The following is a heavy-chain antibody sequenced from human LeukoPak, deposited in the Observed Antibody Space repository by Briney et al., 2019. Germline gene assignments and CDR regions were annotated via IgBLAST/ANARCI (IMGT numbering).Heavy chain of an antibody. CDR3: ARGEISSGWYGRLDY. CDR1: GGTFSSYA. CDR2: IIPIFGTA. Sequence: ASVKVSCKASGGTFSSYAISWLRQAPGQGLEWMGGIIPIFGTANYAQKFQGRVTITTDESTSTAYMELSSLRSEDTAVYYCARGEISSGWYGRLDYWGQGTLVTVSS. D-gene: IGHD6-19*01. V-gene: IGHV1-69*05. J-gene: IGHJ4*02.